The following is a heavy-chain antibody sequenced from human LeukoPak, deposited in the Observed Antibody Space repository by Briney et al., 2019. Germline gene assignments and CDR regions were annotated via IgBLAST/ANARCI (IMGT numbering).Heavy chain of an antibody. CDR2: IDGGVSTT. D-gene: IGHD1-14*01. V-gene: IGHV3-74*01. CDR1: GITLRNYW. Sequence: GALRPPRAAPGITLRNYWMHWVRQAPGKGLVWVSRIDGGVSTTIYADSVKGRFTISRDNAKSTLYLQMNSLRAEDTAVYYCVRGRYYFDYWGQGTLVAVSS. CDR3: VRGRYYFDY. J-gene: IGHJ4*02.